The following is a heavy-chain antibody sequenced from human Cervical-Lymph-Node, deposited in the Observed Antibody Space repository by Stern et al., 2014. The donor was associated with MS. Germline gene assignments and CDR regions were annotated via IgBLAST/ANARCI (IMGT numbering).Heavy chain of an antibody. Sequence: QLVQSGAEVKKPGASVKVSCKASGYTFINFYMHWVRQAPGQGLEWMGIINPNDGSTSYAQTLQGRVTMTRDTSTNTIYMDLGSLRSEDTAVYYCAREHTAMAFGFWGQGTLVTVSS. V-gene: IGHV1-46*04. CDR2: INPNDGST. CDR3: AREHTAMAFGF. D-gene: IGHD5-18*01. CDR1: GYTFINFY. J-gene: IGHJ4*02.